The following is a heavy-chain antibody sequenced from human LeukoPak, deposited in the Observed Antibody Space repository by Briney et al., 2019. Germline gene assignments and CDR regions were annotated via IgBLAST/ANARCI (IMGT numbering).Heavy chain of an antibody. CDR3: ARAPSEIGGYYPEYFRH. D-gene: IGHD3-22*01. Sequence: PGGSLRLSCAASGFTFSSYAMSWVRQAPGKRLVWVSRIKSDGSTNYADSVKGRFTISRDNAKNTVSLQMNSLRAEDTGVYYCARAPSEIGGYYPEYFRHWGQGTLVTVSS. CDR2: IKSDGST. V-gene: IGHV3-74*01. CDR1: GFTFSSYA. J-gene: IGHJ1*01.